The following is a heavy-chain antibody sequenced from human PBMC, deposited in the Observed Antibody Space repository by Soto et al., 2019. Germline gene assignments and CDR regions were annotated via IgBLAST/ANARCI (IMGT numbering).Heavy chain of an antibody. CDR2: IKQDGSEK. Sequence: GGSLRLSCAASGFTFSSYWMSWVRQAPGKGLEWVANIKQDGSEKYYVDSVKGRFTISRDNAKNSLYLQMNSLRAEDTAVYYCSTNYYDSSGYDNWFDPWGQGTLVTVSS. CDR3: STNYYDSSGYDNWFDP. CDR1: GFTFSSYW. D-gene: IGHD3-22*01. J-gene: IGHJ5*02. V-gene: IGHV3-7*03.